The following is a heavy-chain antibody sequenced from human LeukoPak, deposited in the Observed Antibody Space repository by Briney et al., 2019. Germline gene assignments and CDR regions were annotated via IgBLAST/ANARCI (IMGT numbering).Heavy chain of an antibody. CDR3: ARGLRCLDY. Sequence: GGSLRLSCAASGFTFSNYVMSWVRQAPGKGLEWVSGISGSGGSTHYADSVKGRFTISRDNSKNTLYLQMNSLRAEDTAVYYRARGLRCLDYWGQGTLVTVSS. CDR1: GFTFSNYV. J-gene: IGHJ4*02. V-gene: IGHV3-23*01. D-gene: IGHD4-17*01. CDR2: ISGSGGST.